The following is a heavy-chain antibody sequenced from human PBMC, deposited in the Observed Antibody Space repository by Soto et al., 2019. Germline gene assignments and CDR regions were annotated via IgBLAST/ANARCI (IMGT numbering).Heavy chain of an antibody. CDR1: GFTFSSYS. D-gene: IGHD3-10*01. J-gene: IGHJ6*03. CDR3: VRAANDYDGSLFDYYYYMDV. CDR2: ISSSSSYI. Sequence: GGSLRLSCAASGFTFSSYSMNWVRQAPGKGLEWVSSISSSSSYIYYADSVKGRFTISRDNAKNSLYLQMNSLRAEDTAVYYCVRAANDYDGSLFDYYYYMDVWGKGTTVTVSS. V-gene: IGHV3-21*01.